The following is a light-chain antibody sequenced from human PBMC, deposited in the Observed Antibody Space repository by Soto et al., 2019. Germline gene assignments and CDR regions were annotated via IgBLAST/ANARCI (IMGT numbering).Light chain of an antibody. CDR2: EDT. V-gene: IGLV2-23*01. CDR3: CSYAGRSTYV. CDR1: SSDVGSYNL. Sequence: QSVLTQPASVSGSPGQSITISCTGTSSDVGSYNLVSWYQQNPGKAPKLMIYEDTKRPSGVSNRFSGSKSGDTASLTISGLQPEDEADYYCCSYAGRSTYVFGTGTKLTVL. J-gene: IGLJ1*01.